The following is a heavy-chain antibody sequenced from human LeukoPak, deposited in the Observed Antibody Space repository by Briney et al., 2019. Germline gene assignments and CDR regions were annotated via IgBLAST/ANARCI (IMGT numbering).Heavy chain of an antibody. Sequence: GGSLSLSCAASGFTFSSYSVNWVRQAPGKGLEWVSSISSSSSYIYYADSVKGRFTISRDNAKNSLYLQMNSLRAEDTAVYYCARARHYYDSSGYYLRSYFDYWGQGTLVTVSS. CDR1: GFTFSSYS. D-gene: IGHD3-22*01. CDR3: ARARHYYDSSGYYLRSYFDY. J-gene: IGHJ4*02. CDR2: ISSSSSYI. V-gene: IGHV3-21*01.